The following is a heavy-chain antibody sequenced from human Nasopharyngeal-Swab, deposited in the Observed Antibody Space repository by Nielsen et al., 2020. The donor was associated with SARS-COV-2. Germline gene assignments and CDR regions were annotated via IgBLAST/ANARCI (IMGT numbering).Heavy chain of an antibody. V-gene: IGHV3-21*01. Sequence: GESLKISCAASGFTFSSYSMNWVRQAPGKGLEWVSSISSSSSYIYYADSVKGRFTISRDNAKNSLYLQMNSLRAEDTAVYYCARADSSSWYFHYWGQGTLATVSS. CDR2: ISSSSSYI. J-gene: IGHJ4*02. CDR1: GFTFSSYS. CDR3: ARADSSSWYFHY. D-gene: IGHD6-13*01.